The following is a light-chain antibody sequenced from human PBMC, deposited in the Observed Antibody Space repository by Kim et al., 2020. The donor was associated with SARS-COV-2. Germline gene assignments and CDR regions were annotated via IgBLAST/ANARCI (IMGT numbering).Light chain of an antibody. V-gene: IGKV3-20*01. CDR1: QSVSSGN. CDR3: QQYAESPYT. J-gene: IGKJ2*01. CDR2: GAS. Sequence: LSLGQRVTRSCRASQSVSSGNLAWYQQRPGQSPRLLIYGASSRVTGIPDRFSGGGSGTDFTLTISRLEPEDFAVYYCQQYAESPYTFGQGTKLEI.